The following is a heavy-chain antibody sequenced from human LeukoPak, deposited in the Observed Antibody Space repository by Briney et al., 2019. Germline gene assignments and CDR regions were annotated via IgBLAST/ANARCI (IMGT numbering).Heavy chain of an antibody. CDR1: GGTFSSYA. D-gene: IGHD5-12*01. CDR2: ISVYNVNT. CDR3: ARDYSGYDGFDY. J-gene: IGHJ4*02. V-gene: IGHV1-18*01. Sequence: GSSVKVSCKASGGTFSSYAISWVRQAPGQGLEWLGWISVYNVNTNYAQKLQGRVTMTTDTSTSTVYMELRSLRSDDTAVYYCARDYSGYDGFDYWGQGTLVTVSS.